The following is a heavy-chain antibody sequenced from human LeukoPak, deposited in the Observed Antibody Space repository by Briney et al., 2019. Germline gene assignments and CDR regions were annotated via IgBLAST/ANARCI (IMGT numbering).Heavy chain of an antibody. CDR3: AKRYYDFWSGHHDAFDI. J-gene: IGHJ3*02. V-gene: IGHV3-23*01. D-gene: IGHD3-3*01. Sequence: GGSLRLSCAGSGFTFSSYAMSWVRQAPGKGLEWVSAISGSGGSTYYADSVKGRFTISRDNSKNTLYLQMNSLRAEDTAVYYCAKRYYDFWSGHHDAFDIWGQGTMVTVSS. CDR2: ISGSGGST. CDR1: GFTFSSYA.